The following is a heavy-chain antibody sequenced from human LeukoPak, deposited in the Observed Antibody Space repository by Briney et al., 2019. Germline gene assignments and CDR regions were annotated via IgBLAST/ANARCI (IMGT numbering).Heavy chain of an antibody. V-gene: IGHV1-69*05. J-gene: IGHJ4*02. D-gene: IGHD4-23*01. CDR3: ARERSTVVTPGGLDY. CDR1: GGTFSSYA. Sequence: GASVKVSRKASGGTFSSYAISWVRQAPGQGLEWMGGIIPIFGTANYAQKFQGRVTITTDESTSTAYMELSSLRSEDTAVYYCARERSTVVTPGGLDYWGQGTLVTVSS. CDR2: IIPIFGTA.